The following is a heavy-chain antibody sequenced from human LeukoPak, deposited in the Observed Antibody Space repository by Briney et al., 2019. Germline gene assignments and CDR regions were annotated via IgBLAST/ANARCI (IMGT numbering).Heavy chain of an antibody. CDR1: GYPFSTNW. J-gene: IGHJ4*02. CDR2: IYPSDSEN. V-gene: IGHV5-51*01. CDR3: ARPSNSGYDY. Sequence: GASLKISCKASGYPFSTNWIGWGRQLPGKGLEWMGIIYPSDSENRYSPSFQGQVTISADKSISTTYLQWSSLKASDTAMYYCARPSNSGYDYWGQGALVTVSS. D-gene: IGHD5-12*01.